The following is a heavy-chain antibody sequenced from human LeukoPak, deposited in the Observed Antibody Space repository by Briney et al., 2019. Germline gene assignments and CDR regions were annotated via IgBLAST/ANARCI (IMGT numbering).Heavy chain of an antibody. Sequence: SETLSLTCTVSGGSISSYYWSWIRQPPGKGLEWIGYIYYSGSTNYNPSLKSRVTISVDTSKNQFSLKLSSVTAADTAVYYCAGGNRRHGMDVWGQGTTVTVSS. CDR1: GGSISSYY. D-gene: IGHD1-14*01. CDR3: AGGNRRHGMDV. V-gene: IGHV4-59*01. CDR2: IYYSGST. J-gene: IGHJ6*02.